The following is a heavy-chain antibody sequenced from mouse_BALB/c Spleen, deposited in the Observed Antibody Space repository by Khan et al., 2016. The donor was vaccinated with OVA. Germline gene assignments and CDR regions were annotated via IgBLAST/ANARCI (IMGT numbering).Heavy chain of an antibody. CDR1: GFTFSNYF. CDR2: ISNGGGST. J-gene: IGHJ2*01. V-gene: IGHV5-12-2*01. Sequence: EVELVESGGGLVQPGGSLKLSCVASGFTFSNYFMSWVRQTPEKRLEWVAYISNGGGSTYYPATVKGRFTISRDNAKNTLHLQMSSLKSEDTAMYYCARHAQAGGYFVYWGQGTTLTVSS. D-gene: IGHD3-2*02. CDR3: ARHAQAGGYFVY.